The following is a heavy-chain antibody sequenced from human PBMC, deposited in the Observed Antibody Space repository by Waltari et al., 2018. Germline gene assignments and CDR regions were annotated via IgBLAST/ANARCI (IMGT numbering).Heavy chain of an antibody. J-gene: IGHJ4*02. V-gene: IGHV4-59*01. CDR1: GGSISSYY. CDR3: ARSLHSDY. D-gene: IGHD3-10*01. Sequence: QVQLQESGPGLVKPSETQSLTCTVSGGSISSYYWSWIRQPPGKGLEWIGYIYYSGSTNYNPSLKSRVTISVDTSKNQFSLKLSSVTAADTAVYYCARSLHSDYWGQGTLVTVSS. CDR2: IYYSGST.